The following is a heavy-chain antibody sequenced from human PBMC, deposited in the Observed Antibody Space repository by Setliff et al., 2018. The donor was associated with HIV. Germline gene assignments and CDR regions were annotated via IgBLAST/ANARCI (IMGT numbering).Heavy chain of an antibody. CDR1: GRSLSGYY. D-gene: IGHD5-18*01. CDR3: ARGVTHPPPFGAFDI. J-gene: IGHJ3*02. Sequence: ASETLSLTCAVYGRSLSGYYWSWIRQPPGKGLEWIGEINQSGSTNYNPSLKSRVTISVDTSKNQFSLKLSSVTAADTAFYYCARGVTHPPPFGAFDIWGLGTLVTVSS. V-gene: IGHV4-34*01. CDR2: INQSGST.